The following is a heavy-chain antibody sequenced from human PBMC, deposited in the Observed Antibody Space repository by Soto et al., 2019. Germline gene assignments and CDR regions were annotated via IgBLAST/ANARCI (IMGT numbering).Heavy chain of an antibody. Sequence: QVQLVQSGAELKKPGSSVNVSCAASGGTFKTYTINWVRQAPGQGLEWIGQIIPMYDSANYAQRFQGRVTISADKSTNIAYMELSGLRSEDTALYYCATWRTSSGSYCFDYWGQRTLVSVSS. CDR3: ATWRTSSGSYCFDY. V-gene: IGHV1-69*06. CDR2: IIPMYDSA. D-gene: IGHD1-26*01. CDR1: GGTFKTYT. J-gene: IGHJ4*02.